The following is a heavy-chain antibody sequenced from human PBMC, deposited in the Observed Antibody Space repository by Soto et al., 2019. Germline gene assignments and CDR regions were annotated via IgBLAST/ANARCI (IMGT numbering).Heavy chain of an antibody. D-gene: IGHD3-22*01. CDR2: INPNSGGT. Sequence: ASVKVSCKASGYTFTGYYMHWVRQAPGQGLEWMGWINPNSGGTNYAQKFQGWVTMTRDTSISTAYMELSRLRSDDTAVYYCARSTYCYDSSGYYYYYYGMDVWGQGTTVTVSS. V-gene: IGHV1-2*04. CDR1: GYTFTGYY. J-gene: IGHJ6*02. CDR3: ARSTYCYDSSGYYYYYYGMDV.